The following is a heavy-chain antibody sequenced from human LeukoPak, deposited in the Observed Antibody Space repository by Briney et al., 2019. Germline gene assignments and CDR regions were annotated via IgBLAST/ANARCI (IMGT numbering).Heavy chain of an antibody. CDR3: AKDQFQGIAVAVVFDY. V-gene: IGHV3-23*01. Sequence: GGSLRLSCAASGFTFSSYAMSWVRQAPGKGLEWVSAISGSGGSTYYADSVKGRFTVSRDNSKNTLYLQMNSLRAEDTAVYYCAKDQFQGIAVAVVFDYWGQGTLVTVSS. D-gene: IGHD6-19*01. CDR1: GFTFSSYA. CDR2: ISGSGGST. J-gene: IGHJ4*02.